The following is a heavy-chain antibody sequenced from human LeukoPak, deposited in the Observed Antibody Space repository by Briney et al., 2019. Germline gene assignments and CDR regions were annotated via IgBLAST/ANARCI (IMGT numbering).Heavy chain of an antibody. D-gene: IGHD3-10*01. V-gene: IGHV3-23*01. J-gene: IGHJ4*02. CDR1: GFTFSSYA. Sequence: GGSLRLSCAASGFTFSSYAMNWVRQAPGKGLEWVSAISGSGGSTYYADSVKGRFTISRDNSKNTLYLQMKSLRADDPAVYYCAKDDGSGTTDYWGQGTLVTVSS. CDR3: AKDDGSGTTDY. CDR2: ISGSGGST.